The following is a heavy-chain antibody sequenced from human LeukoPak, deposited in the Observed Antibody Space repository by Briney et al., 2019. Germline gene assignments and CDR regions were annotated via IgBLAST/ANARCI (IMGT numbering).Heavy chain of an antibody. V-gene: IGHV3-30*01. CDR1: GFTFSSYA. D-gene: IGHD6-13*01. CDR2: ISYDGSNK. CDR3: ARDFIAAAGTR. Sequence: GGSLRLSCAASGFTFSSYAMHWVRQAPGKGLEWVAVISYDGSNKYYADSVKGRFTISRDNSKNTLYLQMNSLRAEDTAVYYCARDFIAAAGTRWGQGTLVTVSS. J-gene: IGHJ4*02.